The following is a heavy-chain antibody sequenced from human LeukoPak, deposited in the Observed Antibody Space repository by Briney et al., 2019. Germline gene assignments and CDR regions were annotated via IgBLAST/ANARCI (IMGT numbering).Heavy chain of an antibody. J-gene: IGHJ3*02. Sequence: SETLSLTCTVSGDSISSGDYYWSWIRQPPGKGLEWIGEINHSGGTNYNPSLKSRVTISVDTSKNQFSLKLSSVTAADTAVYYCARYRSGSYRMRAFDIWGQGTMVTVSS. D-gene: IGHD1-26*01. CDR1: GDSISSGDYY. CDR3: ARYRSGSYRMRAFDI. V-gene: IGHV4-39*07. CDR2: INHSGGT.